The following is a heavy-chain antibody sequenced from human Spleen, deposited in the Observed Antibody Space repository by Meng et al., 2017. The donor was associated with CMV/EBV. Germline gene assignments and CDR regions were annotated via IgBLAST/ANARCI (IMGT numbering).Heavy chain of an antibody. CDR1: GFTFSASA. J-gene: IGHJ4*02. V-gene: IGHV3-73*01. CDR2: IRSKANDYAT. D-gene: IGHD2-2*02. CDR3: ARGYCRGASCYTLLDF. Sequence: GESLKISCAASGFTFSASAIHWLRQASGKGLEWVGRIRSKANDYATEYGASVTGRFTISRDDSKDTAYLQMNSLKTEDAAVYYCARGYCRGASCYTLLDFWGQGTLVTVS.